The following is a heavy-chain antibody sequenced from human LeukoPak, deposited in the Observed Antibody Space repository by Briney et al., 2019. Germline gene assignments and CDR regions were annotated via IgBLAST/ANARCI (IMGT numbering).Heavy chain of an antibody. CDR1: GFTFSSYW. V-gene: IGHV3-7*01. D-gene: IGHD1-26*01. J-gene: IGHJ4*02. CDR3: ARELGEVGATTDYFDY. CDR2: IKQDGSEK. Sequence: GGSLRLSCAASGFTFSSYWMSWVRQAPGKGLEWVANIKQDGSEKYYVDSVEGRFTISRDNAKNSLYLQMNSLRAEDTAVYYCARELGEVGATTDYFDYWGQGTLVTVSS.